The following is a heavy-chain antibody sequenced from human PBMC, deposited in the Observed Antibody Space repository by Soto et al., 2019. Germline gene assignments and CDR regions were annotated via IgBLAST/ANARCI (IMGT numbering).Heavy chain of an antibody. CDR3: AKVFLYSYGYAPYYSDY. Sequence: GGSLRLSCAASGFTFSSYAMSWVRQAPGKGLEWVSAISGSGGSTYYADSVKGRFTISRDNSKNTLYLQMNSLRAEDTAVYYCAKVFLYSYGYAPYYSDYWCQGLLVTVSS. CDR2: ISGSGGST. CDR1: GFTFSSYA. J-gene: IGHJ4*02. D-gene: IGHD5-18*01. V-gene: IGHV3-23*01.